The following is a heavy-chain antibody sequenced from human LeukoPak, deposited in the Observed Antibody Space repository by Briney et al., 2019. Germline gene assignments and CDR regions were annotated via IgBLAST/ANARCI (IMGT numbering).Heavy chain of an antibody. V-gene: IGHV4-59*01. Sequence: SETLSLTCTVSGGSIGSYYWSWIRQPPGKGLEWIGYIYYSGSTNYNPSLKSRVTISVDTSKNQFSLKLSSVTAADTAVYYCARTSEYQLLYLFDPWGQGTLVTVSS. CDR1: GGSIGSYY. CDR3: ARTSEYQLLYLFDP. J-gene: IGHJ5*02. D-gene: IGHD2-2*02. CDR2: IYYSGST.